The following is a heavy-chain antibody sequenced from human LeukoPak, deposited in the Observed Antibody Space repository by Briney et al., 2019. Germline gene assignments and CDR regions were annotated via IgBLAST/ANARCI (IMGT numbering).Heavy chain of an antibody. J-gene: IGHJ4*02. Sequence: ASVKVSCKASGYTFTSYGISWVRQAPGQGLEWMGWISAYNGNTNYAQKLQGRVTMTTDTSTSTAYMELRSLRSDDTAVYYCARDYYYDSSGSYGYWGQGTLVTVSS. CDR1: GYTFTSYG. V-gene: IGHV1-18*01. CDR3: ARDYYYDSSGSYGY. CDR2: ISAYNGNT. D-gene: IGHD3-22*01.